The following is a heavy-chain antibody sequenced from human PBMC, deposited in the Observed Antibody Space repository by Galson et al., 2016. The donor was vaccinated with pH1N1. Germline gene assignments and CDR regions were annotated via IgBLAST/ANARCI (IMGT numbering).Heavy chain of an antibody. CDR3: ARPGRTETTKEGFAWGYGMDV. J-gene: IGHJ6*02. D-gene: IGHD1-1*01. Sequence: SVKVSCKASGGSFAKYAVSWVRQAPGQGLEWMGRIIPMYGTANYAQKFQGRVTITADEYTTTVYMELNSLISEDTAIYYCARPGRTETTKEGFAWGYGMDVWGQGTTVTVSS. CDR1: GGSFAKYA. V-gene: IGHV1-69*13. CDR2: IIPMYGTA.